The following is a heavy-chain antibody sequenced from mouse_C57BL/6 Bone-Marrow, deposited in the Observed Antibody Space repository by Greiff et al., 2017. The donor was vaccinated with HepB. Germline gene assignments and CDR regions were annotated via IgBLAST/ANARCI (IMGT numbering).Heavy chain of an antibody. J-gene: IGHJ1*03. V-gene: IGHV1-76*01. CDR2: IYPGSGNT. CDR3: GYGSSNWYFDV. CDR1: GYTFTDYY. Sequence: VQLQQSGAELVRPGASVKLSCKASGYTFTDYYINWVKQRPGQGLEWIARIYPGSGNTYYNEKFKGKATLTAEKSSSTAYMQLSSLTSEDSAVYFCGYGSSNWYFDVWGTGTTVTVSS. D-gene: IGHD1-1*01.